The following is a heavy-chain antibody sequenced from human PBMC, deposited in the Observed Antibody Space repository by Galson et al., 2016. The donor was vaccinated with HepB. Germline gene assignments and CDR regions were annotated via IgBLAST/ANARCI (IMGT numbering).Heavy chain of an antibody. CDR1: GDSVSNLNVA. J-gene: IGHJ5*01. V-gene: IGHV6-1*01. Sequence: CAISGDSVSNLNVAWNWIRQSPSRGLEWLGRTYYRSKWWHTYAVSMKSRTTINPDTFKNQFSLQLNSVTPEDTAVYYCARAEANWDGGGDNYFDSWGQGILVTVS. CDR3: ARAEANWDGGGDNYFDS. CDR2: TYYRSKWWH. D-gene: IGHD7-27*01.